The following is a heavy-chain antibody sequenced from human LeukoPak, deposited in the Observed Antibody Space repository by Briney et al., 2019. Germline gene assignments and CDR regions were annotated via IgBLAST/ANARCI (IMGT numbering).Heavy chain of an antibody. CDR1: GFTFGDYA. V-gene: IGHV3-49*04. CDR3: TRDPGPGYYYDSEDY. J-gene: IGHJ4*02. CDR2: IRSKAYGGTT. D-gene: IGHD3-22*01. Sequence: GGSLRLSCTASGFTFGDYAMSWVRQAPGKGLEWVGFIRSKAYGGTTEYAASVKGRFTTSRDDSKSIAYLQMNSLKTEDTAVYYCTRDPGPGYYYDSEDYWGQGTLVTVSS.